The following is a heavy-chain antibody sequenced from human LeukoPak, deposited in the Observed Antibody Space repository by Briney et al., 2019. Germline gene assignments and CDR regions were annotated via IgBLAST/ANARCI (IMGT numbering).Heavy chain of an antibody. CDR2: ISGSGGST. Sequence: GGSLRLSCAASGFTFSSYAMSWVRQAPGNGLEWVSAISGSGGSTYYADSLKGRFTISRDNSKNTLYLQMNSLRAEDTAVYYCAKAVGYGYGLMGPWGQGTLVTVSS. CDR3: AKAVGYGYGLMGP. D-gene: IGHD5-18*01. J-gene: IGHJ5*02. CDR1: GFTFSSYA. V-gene: IGHV3-23*01.